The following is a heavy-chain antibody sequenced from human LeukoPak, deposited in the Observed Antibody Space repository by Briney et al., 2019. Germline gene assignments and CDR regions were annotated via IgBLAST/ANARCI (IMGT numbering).Heavy chain of an antibody. D-gene: IGHD6-19*01. CDR2: IKQDGSEK. J-gene: IGHJ3*02. CDR1: GFTFSSYW. CDR3: ARALAVAGRPGAFDI. V-gene: IGHV3-7*03. Sequence: GGSLRLSCAASGFTFSSYWMSWVRQAPGKGLEWVANIKQDGSEKYYVDSVKGRFTISRDNAKNSLYLQMNSLRAEDTAVYYCARALAVAGRPGAFDIWGQGTMVTVSS.